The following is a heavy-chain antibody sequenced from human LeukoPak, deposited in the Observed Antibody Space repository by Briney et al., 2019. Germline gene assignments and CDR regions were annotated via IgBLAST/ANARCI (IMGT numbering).Heavy chain of an antibody. CDR3: ARNRYYYDSASYYYYMDV. CDR2: INSDGSST. J-gene: IGHJ6*03. Sequence: PGGSLRLSCAASGFTFSSYWMHWVRQAPGKGLVWVSRINSDGSSTSYADSVKGRFTISRDNAKNTLYLQMNSLRAEDTAVYYCARNRYYYDSASYYYYMDVWGKGTTVTVSS. V-gene: IGHV3-74*01. CDR1: GFTFSSYW. D-gene: IGHD3-22*01.